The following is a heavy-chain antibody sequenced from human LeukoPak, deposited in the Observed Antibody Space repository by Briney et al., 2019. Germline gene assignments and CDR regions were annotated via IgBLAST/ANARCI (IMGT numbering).Heavy chain of an antibody. V-gene: IGHV3-30*02. CDR3: ARERGYCSSTSCPYYMDV. J-gene: IGHJ6*03. Sequence: GGSLRLSCAASGFTFSSYGMHWVRQAPGKGLEWVAFIRYDGSNKYYADSVKGRFTISRDNSKNTLCLQMNSLRAEDTAVYYCARERGYCSSTSCPYYMDVWGKGTTVTISS. D-gene: IGHD2-2*01. CDR1: GFTFSSYG. CDR2: IRYDGSNK.